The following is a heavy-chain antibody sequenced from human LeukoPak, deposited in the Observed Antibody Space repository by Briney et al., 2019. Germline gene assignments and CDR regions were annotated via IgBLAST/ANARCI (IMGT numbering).Heavy chain of an antibody. CDR1: GFTFSTYN. D-gene: IGHD3-16*02. CDR2: ISGSSSYI. J-gene: IGHJ4*02. Sequence: PGGSLRLSCAASGFTFSTYNMNWVRQAPGKGLEWVSSISGSSSYIYYADSVKGRFSISRDNAKNSLYLQMNSLKTEDTAVYYCTTLSDYVWGSYRPYFDYWGQGTLVTVSS. CDR3: TTLSDYVWGSYRPYFDY. V-gene: IGHV3-21*03.